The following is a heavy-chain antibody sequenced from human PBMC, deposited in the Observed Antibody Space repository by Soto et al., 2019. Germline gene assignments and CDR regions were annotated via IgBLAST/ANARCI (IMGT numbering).Heavy chain of an antibody. V-gene: IGHV3-33*01. CDR1: GFTFSSYG. D-gene: IGHD6-13*01. J-gene: IGHJ6*02. CDR2: IWYDGSNK. Sequence: QPGGSLRLSCAASGFTFSSYGMHWVRQAPGKGLEWVAVIWYDGSNKYYADSVKGRFTISRDNSKNTLYLQMNSLRAEDTAVYYCAREYSSSWWGYYYYGMDVWGQGTTVTVSS. CDR3: AREYSSSWWGYYYYGMDV.